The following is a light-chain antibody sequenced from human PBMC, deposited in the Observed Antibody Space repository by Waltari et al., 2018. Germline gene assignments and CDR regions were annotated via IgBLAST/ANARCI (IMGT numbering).Light chain of an antibody. J-gene: IGLJ3*02. CDR1: SSHIGGNH. Sequence: QSVLTQPPSASGTPGQKITISCSGSSSHIGGNHLNWYQHFPGPAPNLVIGRVDHRPSGVPDRFSGSKSDTSASLTISGLRSDDEADYYCAAWDDSLSAVVFGGGTKLTV. V-gene: IGLV1-47*01. CDR2: RVD. CDR3: AAWDDSLSAVV.